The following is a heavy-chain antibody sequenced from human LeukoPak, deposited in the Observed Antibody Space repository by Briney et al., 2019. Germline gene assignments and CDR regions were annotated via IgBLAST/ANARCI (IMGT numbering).Heavy chain of an antibody. CDR2: IYSGGST. CDR1: GFTVSSNY. D-gene: IGHD5-18*01. V-gene: IGHV3-53*01. J-gene: IGHJ4*02. Sequence: GGSLRLSCAASGFTVSSNYMNWVRQAPGKGLEWVSVIYSGGSTNYADSVKGRFTISRDNSKNTLYLQMNSLRAEDTAVYYCIYGYTLDFWGQGTLLTVSS. CDR3: IYGYTLDF.